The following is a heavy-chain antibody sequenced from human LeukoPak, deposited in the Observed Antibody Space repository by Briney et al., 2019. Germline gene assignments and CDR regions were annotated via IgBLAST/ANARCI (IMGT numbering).Heavy chain of an antibody. J-gene: IGHJ5*02. CDR1: GYTFTSYY. V-gene: IGHV1-46*01. CDR3: ARDRYTMVRGVTHGRTNWFDP. D-gene: IGHD3-10*01. Sequence: ASVKVSCKASGYTFTSYYMHWVRQAPGQGLEWMGIINPSGGSTSYARKFQGRVTMTRDTSTSTVYMELSSLRSEDTAVYYCARDRYTMVRGVTHGRTNWFDPWGQGTLVTVSS. CDR2: INPSGGST.